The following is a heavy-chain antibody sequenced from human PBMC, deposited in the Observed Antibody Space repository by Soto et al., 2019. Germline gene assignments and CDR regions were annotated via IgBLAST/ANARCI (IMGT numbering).Heavy chain of an antibody. CDR2: ISISTGDT. CDR1: GYTFSTYL. J-gene: IGHJ6*02. V-gene: IGHV1-18*01. D-gene: IGHD6-6*01. CDR3: ARDGPGRPYGMDV. Sequence: QVQLVQSGAEVKKPGASVTVSCKASGYTFSTYLIAWVRQAPGQGLEWMGWISISTGDTDYAQNLQGRVTLTTDKSSSTAYMELRSLRPDATALYYCARDGPGRPYGMDVWGQGTPVIVSS.